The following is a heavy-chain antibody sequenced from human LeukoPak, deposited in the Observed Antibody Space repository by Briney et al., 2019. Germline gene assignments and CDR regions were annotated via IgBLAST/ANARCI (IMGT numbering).Heavy chain of an antibody. J-gene: IGHJ6*03. Sequence: PSETLSLTCTASGGSISSYYWSWIRQPAGKGLEWIGRIYTSGSTNYNPSLKSRVTMSVDTSKNQFSLKLSSVTAADTAVYYCARVTAAAGIYYYYYYMDVWGKGSTVTVSS. V-gene: IGHV4-4*07. CDR3: ARVTAAAGIYYYYYYMDV. CDR2: IYTSGST. D-gene: IGHD6-13*01. CDR1: GGSISSYY.